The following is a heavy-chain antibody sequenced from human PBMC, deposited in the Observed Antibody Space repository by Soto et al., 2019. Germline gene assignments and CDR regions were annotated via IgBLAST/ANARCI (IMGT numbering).Heavy chain of an antibody. CDR2: IQSGGPT. J-gene: IGHJ6*04. D-gene: IGHD2-15*01. Sequence: EVQLVESGGGLVQPGGSLRLSCAASGFTVSSKDMSWGRQAPGKGLEWVSLIQSGGPTAYADSVRGRYTISGDTTENTVHLQMDSLRAEDTAVYYGARDDVLCDGGRCYGVPLDVWGKGTLVTVSS. CDR3: ARDDVLCDGGRCYGVPLDV. V-gene: IGHV3-66*01. CDR1: GFTVSSKD.